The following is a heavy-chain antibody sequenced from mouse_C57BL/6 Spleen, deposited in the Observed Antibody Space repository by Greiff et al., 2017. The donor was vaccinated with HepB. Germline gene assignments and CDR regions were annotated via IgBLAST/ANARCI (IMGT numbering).Heavy chain of an antibody. J-gene: IGHJ4*01. V-gene: IGHV1-22*01. CDR3: AREANCGYYAMDY. CDR1: GYTFTDYN. D-gene: IGHD4-1*01. CDR2: INPNNGGT. Sequence: EVQLQQSGPELVKPGASVKMSCKASGYTFTDYNMHWVKQSHGKSLEWIGYINPNNGGTSYNQKFKGKATLTVNKSSSTAYMELRSLTSEDSAVYYCAREANCGYYAMDYWGQGTSSTVSS.